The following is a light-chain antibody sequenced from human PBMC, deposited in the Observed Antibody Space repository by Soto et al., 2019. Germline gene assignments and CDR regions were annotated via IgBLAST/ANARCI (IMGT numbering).Light chain of an antibody. CDR2: GAS. J-gene: IGKJ4*01. CDR1: QSVSSSY. Sequence: EIVLTQSPGTLSLSPGERASLSCRASQSVSSSYLAWYQQKPGQAPSLLIYGASSRATGIPDRFSASGSGTDFTLTISRLEPEDFAVYYCQQYGRFPLTFSGGTKVEIK. V-gene: IGKV3-20*01. CDR3: QQYGRFPLT.